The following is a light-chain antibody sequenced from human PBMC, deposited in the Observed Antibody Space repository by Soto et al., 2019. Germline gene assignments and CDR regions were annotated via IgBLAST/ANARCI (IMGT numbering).Light chain of an antibody. J-gene: IGKJ1*01. V-gene: IGKV1-5*03. CDR2: EAS. CDR3: QHYNTYPGT. Sequence: DIQVTKSPSTLPGSVGHRVTLTCRATQSISSWLAWYQQKPGKAPKLLIYEASTLESGVPSRFSGSGSGTEFTLTISSLQPDDFATYYCQHYNTYPGTFGQGTKVDIK. CDR1: QSISSW.